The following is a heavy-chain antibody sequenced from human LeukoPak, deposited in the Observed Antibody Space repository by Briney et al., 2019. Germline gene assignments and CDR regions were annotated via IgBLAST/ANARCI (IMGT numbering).Heavy chain of an antibody. Sequence: SVKASCKASGFTFTSSAVQWVRQARGQRLEWIGWIVVGSGNTNYAQKFQERVTITRDMSTSTAYMELSSLRSEDTAVYYCAAALITDYYDSSGYYYSYAFDIWGQGTMVTVSS. CDR3: AAALITDYYDSSGYYYSYAFDI. V-gene: IGHV1-58*01. D-gene: IGHD3-22*01. CDR1: GFTFTSSA. J-gene: IGHJ3*02. CDR2: IVVGSGNT.